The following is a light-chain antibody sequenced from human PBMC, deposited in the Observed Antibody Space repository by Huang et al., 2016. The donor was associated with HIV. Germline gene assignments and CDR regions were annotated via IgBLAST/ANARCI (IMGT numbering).Light chain of an antibody. CDR3: QQYSEWPPYT. V-gene: IGKV3-15*01. CDR2: DAS. Sequence: EIMMTQSPATLSVSPGDRVTPSCRASQGISTDFAWYQQKPGQQPRLLICDASTGATGVPARFSGSGSGTEFTLSITSLQSEDFAVYYCQQYSEWPPYTCGQGTKLEIK. J-gene: IGKJ2*01. CDR1: QGISTD.